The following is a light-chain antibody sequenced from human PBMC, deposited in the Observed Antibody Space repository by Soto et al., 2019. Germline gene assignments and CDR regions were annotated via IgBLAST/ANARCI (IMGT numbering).Light chain of an antibody. CDR3: QQYNTYTWT. J-gene: IGKJ1*01. V-gene: IGKV1-5*01. CDR1: QTISNW. Sequence: IQMTQSPSTLSASVGDRVTITFRASQTISNWLAWYQQKPGKAPKLLIYDASTLESGVPSRFSGSGSGTEFTLTISTLQPDDFATYYCQQYNTYTWTFGQGTKVDIK. CDR2: DAS.